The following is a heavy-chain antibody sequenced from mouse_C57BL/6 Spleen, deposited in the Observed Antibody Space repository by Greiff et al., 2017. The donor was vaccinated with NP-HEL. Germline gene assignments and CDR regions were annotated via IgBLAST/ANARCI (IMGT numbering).Heavy chain of an antibody. CDR1: GYTFTDYN. D-gene: IGHD2-5*01. CDR3: ARSESNYYMDY. V-gene: IGHV1-18*01. Sequence: EVHLVESGPELVKPGASVKIPCKASGYTFTDYNMDWVKQSHGKSLEWIGDINPNNGGTIYNQKFKGKATLTVDKSSSTAYMELRSLTSEDTAVYYCARSESNYYMDYWGQGTSVTVSS. J-gene: IGHJ4*01. CDR2: INPNNGGT.